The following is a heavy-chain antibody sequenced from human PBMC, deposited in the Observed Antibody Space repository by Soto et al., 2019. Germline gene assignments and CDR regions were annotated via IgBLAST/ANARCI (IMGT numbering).Heavy chain of an antibody. D-gene: IGHD4-17*01. J-gene: IGHJ4*02. CDR2: ISTYNGDT. CDR3: ARGRATVTTYY. Sequence: ASVKVSCKASGYTFTTYGISWVRQAPGQGLEWMGWISTYNGDTNYAQNFQGRVTMTTDTSTSTAYMELRSLRSDDTAVCYCARGRATVTTYYWGQGTLVTVSS. CDR1: GYTFTTYG. V-gene: IGHV1-18*01.